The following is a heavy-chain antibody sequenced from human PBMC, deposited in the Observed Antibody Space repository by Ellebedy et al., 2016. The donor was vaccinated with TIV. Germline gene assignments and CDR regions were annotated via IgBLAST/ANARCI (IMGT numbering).Heavy chain of an antibody. CDR2: FGVNGDTT. V-gene: IGHV3-23*01. CDR3: ARGKSGTFIHHAFDS. Sequence: GESLKISCAASGFTFSNYAMSWVRQAPGKGLEWVAGFGVNGDTTYYVDSVKGRFTISRDNSRNTLYLYMNSLRADDTAIYYCARGKSGTFIHHAFDSWGQGTLVTVSS. J-gene: IGHJ4*02. CDR1: GFTFSNYA. D-gene: IGHD3-16*01.